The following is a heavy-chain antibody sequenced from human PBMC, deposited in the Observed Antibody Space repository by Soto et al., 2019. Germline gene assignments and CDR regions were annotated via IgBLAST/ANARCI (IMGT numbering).Heavy chain of an antibody. CDR2: SRGSGGST. V-gene: IGHV3-23*01. CDR3: AKIGWPQVPGWEFDS. J-gene: IGHJ4*02. CDR1: GFTFADYA. D-gene: IGHD6-19*01. Sequence: LRLSCAASGFTFADYAMSWIRQAPGKGLEWVSASRGSGGSTHYADSVRGRFTISRDNAKSTLYLQMNSLRAEDTAVYYCAKIGWPQVPGWEFDSWGQGTLVTVSS.